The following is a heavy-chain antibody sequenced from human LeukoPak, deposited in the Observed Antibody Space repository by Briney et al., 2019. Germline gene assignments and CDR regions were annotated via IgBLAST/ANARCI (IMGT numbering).Heavy chain of an antibody. CDR2: IYYSGST. CDR3: AGTDGYNSFDY. J-gene: IGHJ4*02. Sequence: SETLSLTCAVYGGSFSSYYWGWIRQPPGKGLEWIGSIYYSGSTYYNPSLKSRVTISVDTSKNQFSLKLSSVTAADTAVYYCAGTDGYNSFDYWGQGTLVTVSS. D-gene: IGHD5-24*01. V-gene: IGHV4-39*01. CDR1: GGSFSSYY.